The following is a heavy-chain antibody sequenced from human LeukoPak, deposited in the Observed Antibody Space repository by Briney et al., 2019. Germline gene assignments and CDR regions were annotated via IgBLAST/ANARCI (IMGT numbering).Heavy chain of an antibody. V-gene: IGHV1-18*01. CDR2: ISGYNDNT. D-gene: IGHD3-9*01. J-gene: IGHJ4*02. CDR1: GYTFTSYG. Sequence: ASVKVSCKASGYTFTSYGISLVRQAPGQGLECMGWISGYNDNTNYAQKLQGRVTMTTDTSTSTAYMELRSLRSDDTAVYYCATSGYDILTGYYPAFDYWGQGTLVTVSS. CDR3: ATSGYDILTGYYPAFDY.